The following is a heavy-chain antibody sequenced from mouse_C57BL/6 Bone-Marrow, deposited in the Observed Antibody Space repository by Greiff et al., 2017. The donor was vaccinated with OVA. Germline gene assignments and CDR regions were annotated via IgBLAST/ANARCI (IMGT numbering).Heavy chain of an antibody. CDR2: ISSGGSYT. V-gene: IGHV5-6*01. CDR3: ARHQVFIPFAY. D-gene: IGHD1-2*01. J-gene: IGHJ3*01. CDR1: GFTFSSYG. Sequence: EVKLVESGGDLVKPGGSLKLSCAASGFTFSSYGMSWVRQTPDKRLEWVATISSGGSYTYYPDSVKGRFTISRDNAKNTLYLQMSSLKSEDTAMYYCARHQVFIPFAYWGQGTLVTVSA.